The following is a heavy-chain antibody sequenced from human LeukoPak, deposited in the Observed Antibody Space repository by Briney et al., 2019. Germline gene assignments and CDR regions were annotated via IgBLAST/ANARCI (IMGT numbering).Heavy chain of an antibody. D-gene: IGHD3-22*01. Sequence: GGSLRLSCAASGFTFSSYSMNWVRQAPGKGLEWVSSISSSSSYIYYADSVKGRFTISRDNAKNSLYLQMNSLRAEDTAVYYCAGDLREYYDSSGYYYVFYFDYWGQGTLVTVSS. CDR1: GFTFSSYS. V-gene: IGHV3-21*01. CDR3: AGDLREYYDSSGYYYVFYFDY. CDR2: ISSSSSYI. J-gene: IGHJ4*02.